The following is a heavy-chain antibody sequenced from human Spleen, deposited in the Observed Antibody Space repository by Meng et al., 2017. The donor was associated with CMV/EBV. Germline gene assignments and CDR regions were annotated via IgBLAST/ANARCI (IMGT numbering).Heavy chain of an antibody. Sequence: GESLKISCAASGFTFSSYAMSWVRQAPGKGLEWVSVIYSGGSSTYYADSVKGRFTISRDNSKNTLYLQMNSLRAEDTAVYYCAKNPRGSSFLDPWGQGTLVTVS. D-gene: IGHD6-13*01. CDR2: IYSGGSST. V-gene: IGHV3-23*03. CDR1: GFTFSSYA. CDR3: AKNPRGSSFLDP. J-gene: IGHJ5*02.